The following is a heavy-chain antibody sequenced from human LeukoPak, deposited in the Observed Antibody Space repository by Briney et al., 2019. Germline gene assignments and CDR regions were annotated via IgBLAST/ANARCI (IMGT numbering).Heavy chain of an antibody. V-gene: IGHV1-18*04. CDR3: ARVVENWFDP. J-gene: IGHJ5*02. D-gene: IGHD1-26*01. CDR1: GYTFTGYY. Sequence: ASVKVSCKASGYTFTGYYMHRVRQAPGQGLEWMGWIGAYNGNTNYAQKLQGRVTMTTDTSTSTAYMELRSLRSDDTAVYYCARVVENWFDPWGQGTLVTVSS. CDR2: IGAYNGNT.